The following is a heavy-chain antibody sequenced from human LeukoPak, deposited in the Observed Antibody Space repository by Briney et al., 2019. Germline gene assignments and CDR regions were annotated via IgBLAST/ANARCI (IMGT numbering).Heavy chain of an antibody. CDR2: IYCSGST. J-gene: IGHJ6*03. CDR3: ARETSQKGAHYMDV. CDR1: GGSINSYY. D-gene: IGHD3-16*01. Sequence: SETLSLTCTVSGGSINSYYWSWLRQPPGKGLEWIGYIYCSGSTKYNPSLKSRVTISVDKSKNQFSLKLSSVTAADTAVYYCARETSQKGAHYMDVWGKGTTVTISS. V-gene: IGHV4-59*01.